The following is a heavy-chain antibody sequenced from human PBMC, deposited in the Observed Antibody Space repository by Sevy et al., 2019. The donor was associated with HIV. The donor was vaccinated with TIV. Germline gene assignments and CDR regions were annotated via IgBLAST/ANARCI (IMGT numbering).Heavy chain of an antibody. Sequence: ASVKVSCKASGYTFTGYYMHWVRQAPGQGLEWMGWINPNSGGTNYAQKFQGRVTMTRDTSISTAYMELSRLRSDDTAVYYCAGGFLEVLLPPYYYYGMDVWGQGPTVTVSS. CDR2: INPNSGGT. CDR1: GYTFTGYY. J-gene: IGHJ6*02. CDR3: AGGFLEVLLPPYYYYGMDV. V-gene: IGHV1-2*02. D-gene: IGHD3-3*01.